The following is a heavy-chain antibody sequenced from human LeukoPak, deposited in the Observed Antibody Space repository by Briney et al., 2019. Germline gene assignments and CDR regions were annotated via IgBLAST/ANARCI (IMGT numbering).Heavy chain of an antibody. CDR2: IYSGGST. J-gene: IGHJ4*02. Sequence: GGSLRLSCAASGFTFSSYSMSWVRQAPGKGLEWVSVIYSGGSTYYADSVTGRFTISRDNSKNTLYLQMNSLRAEDTAVYYCARGYQLPLNFDYWGQGTLVTVSS. CDR3: ARGYQLPLNFDY. V-gene: IGHV3-53*01. D-gene: IGHD2-2*01. CDR1: GFTFSSYS.